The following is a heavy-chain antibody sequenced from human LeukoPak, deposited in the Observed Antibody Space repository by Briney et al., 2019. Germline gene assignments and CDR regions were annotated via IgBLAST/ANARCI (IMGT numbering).Heavy chain of an antibody. V-gene: IGHV4-4*02. Sequence: SETLSLTCAVSGGSISSSNWWSWVRQPPGKGLEWIGEIYHSGSTNYNPSLKSRVTISVDKSKNQFSLKLSSVTAADTAVYYCASHSSSWRRYWFDPWGQGTLVTVSS. CDR2: IYHSGST. D-gene: IGHD6-13*01. J-gene: IGHJ5*02. CDR3: ASHSSSWRRYWFDP. CDR1: GGSISSSNW.